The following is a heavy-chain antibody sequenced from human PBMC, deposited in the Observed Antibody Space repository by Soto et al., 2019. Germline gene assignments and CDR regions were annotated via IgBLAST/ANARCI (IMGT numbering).Heavy chain of an antibody. CDR1: GDSVSSNSAA. V-gene: IGHV6-1*01. CDR2: TYYRSKWYS. J-gene: IGHJ4*02. CDR3: ARYTSTWYFDS. Sequence: SQTISLTCAISGDSVSSNSAAWNWLRQSPSRGLEWLGRTYYRSKWYSDFAVSVRGRITINADTSKNQFSLQLNSVTPEDTAVYFCARYTSTWYFDSWGQGTLVTVSS. D-gene: IGHD6-13*01.